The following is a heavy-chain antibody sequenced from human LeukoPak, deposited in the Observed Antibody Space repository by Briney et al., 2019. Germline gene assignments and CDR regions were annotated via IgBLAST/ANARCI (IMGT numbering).Heavy chain of an antibody. CDR2: INPNSGGT. CDR1: GYTFTGYY. J-gene: IGHJ3*02. Sequence: GASVKVSCKASGYTFTGYYMHWVRQAPGQGLEWMGWINPNSGGTNYAQKFQGRVTMTRDTSISTAYMELSRLRSDDTAVYYCARHYYGWRLGELSPDDAFDIWGQGTMVTVSS. V-gene: IGHV1-2*02. CDR3: ARHYYGWRLGELSPDDAFDI. D-gene: IGHD3-16*02.